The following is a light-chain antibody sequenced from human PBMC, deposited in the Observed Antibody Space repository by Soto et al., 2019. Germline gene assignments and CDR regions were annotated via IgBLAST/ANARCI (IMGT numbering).Light chain of an antibody. CDR1: QSVGIS. CDR2: GAS. CDR3: QQYENWPRT. J-gene: IGKJ1*01. V-gene: IGKV3D-15*01. Sequence: EIVMTQSPGTLSVSPGERATLSCRASQSVGISLAWYQQKPGQAPRLLIYGASSRFTGFPTRFSGSGSGTEFTLTISSLQSEDSAVYYCQQYENWPRTFGQGTKVEI.